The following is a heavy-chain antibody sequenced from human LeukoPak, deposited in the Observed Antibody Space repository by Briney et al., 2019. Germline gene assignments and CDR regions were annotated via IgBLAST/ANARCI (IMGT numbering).Heavy chain of an antibody. CDR1: GGSFSGYY. CDR3: ARVSVGQLVQDY. D-gene: IGHD6-6*01. V-gene: IGHV4-34*01. Sequence: PSETLSLTCAVYGGSFSGYYWSWIRQPPGKGLEWIGEINHSGSTYYNPSLKSRVTISVDTSKNQFSLKLSSVTAADTAVYYCARVSVGQLVQDYWGQGTLVTVSS. J-gene: IGHJ4*02. CDR2: INHSGST.